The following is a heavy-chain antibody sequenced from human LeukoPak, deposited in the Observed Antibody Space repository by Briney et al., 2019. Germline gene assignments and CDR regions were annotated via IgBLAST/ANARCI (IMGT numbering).Heavy chain of an antibody. CDR3: ARDNKPYYYDSSFDY. J-gene: IGHJ4*02. V-gene: IGHV1-2*02. D-gene: IGHD3-22*01. Sequence: ASVKVSCKASGYTFTGYYMHWVRQAPGQGLEWMGWINPNSGGTNYAQKFQGRVTMTRDTSISTAYMELSRLRSDDTAVYYCARDNKPYYYDSSFDYWGQGTLVTVSS. CDR2: INPNSGGT. CDR1: GYTFTGYY.